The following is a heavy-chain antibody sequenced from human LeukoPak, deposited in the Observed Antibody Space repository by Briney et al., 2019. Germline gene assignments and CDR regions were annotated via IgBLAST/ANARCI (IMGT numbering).Heavy chain of an antibody. CDR2: ISSSVSTI. CDR3: AELGITMIGGV. V-gene: IGHV3-48*03. CDR1: GFTFSSYE. D-gene: IGHD3-10*02. Sequence: GGSLRLSCAASGFTFSSYEMNWVRQAPGKGLGGVSYISSSVSTIYYADPVKGRFTISRDNAKNSLYLQMNSLRAEDTAVYYCAELGITMIGGVWGKGTTVTISS. J-gene: IGHJ6*04.